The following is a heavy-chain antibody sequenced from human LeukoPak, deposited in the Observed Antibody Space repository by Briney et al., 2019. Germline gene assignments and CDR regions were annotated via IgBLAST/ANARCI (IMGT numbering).Heavy chain of an antibody. D-gene: IGHD3-10*01. CDR1: VYTFTSCR. J-gene: IGHJ4*02. Sequence: ASVTVSCTASVYTFTSCRINWVRQAPGHAVEGMGWISAYYGNTNYAQKLQGRITMTTETSTSTAYMELMSLRCDDTAVYYCARGTIVRGVIITYFDYWGQGTLVTVSS. CDR2: ISAYYGNT. CDR3: ARGTIVRGVIITYFDY. V-gene: IGHV1-18*04.